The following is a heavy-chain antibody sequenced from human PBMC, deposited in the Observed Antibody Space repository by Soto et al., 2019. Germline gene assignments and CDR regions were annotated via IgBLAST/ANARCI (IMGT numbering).Heavy chain of an antibody. D-gene: IGHD3-22*01. CDR2: ISDSGGTT. J-gene: IGHJ3*02. CDR3: AKALSYYYDSSGYQLDAFDI. Sequence: GGSLRLSCAASGFTFSSYAMSWVRQAPGKGLEWVSAISDSGGTTYYADSVRGRSTISRDNSKNTLYLQMNSLRAEDTAVYYCAKALSYYYDSSGYQLDAFDIWGQGTMVTVSS. CDR1: GFTFSSYA. V-gene: IGHV3-23*01.